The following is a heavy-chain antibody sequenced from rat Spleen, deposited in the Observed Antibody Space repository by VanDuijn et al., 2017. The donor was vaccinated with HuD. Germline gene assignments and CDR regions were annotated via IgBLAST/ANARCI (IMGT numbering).Heavy chain of an antibody. Sequence: EVRLVESGGGLVQPGRSLKLSCAASGFTFSDYGMAWVRQAPTKGLEWVATISYDGISTYYRDSVRGRFTISRDNAKSTLYLQMDSLRSEDTATYYCARRHYGYTDYFDYWGQGVMVTVSS. J-gene: IGHJ2*01. CDR2: ISYDGIST. CDR3: ARRHYGYTDYFDY. V-gene: IGHV5-29*01. D-gene: IGHD1-9*01. CDR1: GFTFSDYG.